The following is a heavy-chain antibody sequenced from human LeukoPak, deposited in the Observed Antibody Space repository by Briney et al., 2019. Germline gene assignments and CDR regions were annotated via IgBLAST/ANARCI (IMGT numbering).Heavy chain of an antibody. CDR3: ARKRGSYSFDY. D-gene: IGHD1-26*01. J-gene: IGHJ4*02. Sequence: GASVKVSCKASGYTFTSYDISWVRQAPGQGLEWMGWISAYNGYTNSAQKFQGRVTMTTDTSTSTAYMELRSLRSDDTAVYYCARKRGSYSFDYWGQGTLVTVSS. V-gene: IGHV1-18*01. CDR2: ISAYNGYT. CDR1: GYTFTSYD.